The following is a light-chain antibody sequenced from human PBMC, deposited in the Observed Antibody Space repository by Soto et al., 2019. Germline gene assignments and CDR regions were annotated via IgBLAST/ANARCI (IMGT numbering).Light chain of an antibody. J-gene: IGLJ1*01. Sequence: QSALTQPRSVSESPGQSVTISCTGTSSDVGYYNYVSWYQQHPGKAPKLMIYDVSRRPSGVPDRFSGSKSGNTASLTISGLQAEDESDYYCCSYAGSYTYVFGTGTKVTVL. CDR2: DVS. CDR1: SSDVGYYNY. V-gene: IGLV2-11*01. CDR3: CSYAGSYTYV.